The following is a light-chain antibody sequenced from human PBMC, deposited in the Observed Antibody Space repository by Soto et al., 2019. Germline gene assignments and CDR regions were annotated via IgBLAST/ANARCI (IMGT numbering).Light chain of an antibody. CDR3: QQYNDWPRCT. CDR1: RRVRGT. V-gene: IGKV3-15*01. Sequence: EFLLTRLPATRSLSPGEGAPPSCRAGRRVRGTLAWYQQKPGQAPRLLIFGATTRATGMPARFSGSGSGTEFTLTISSLQSEDFAVYYCQQYNDWPRCTFGQGTKLEIK. J-gene: IGKJ2*02. CDR2: GAT.